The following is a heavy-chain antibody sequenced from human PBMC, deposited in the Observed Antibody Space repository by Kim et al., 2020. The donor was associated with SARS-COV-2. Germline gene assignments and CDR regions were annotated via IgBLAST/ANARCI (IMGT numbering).Heavy chain of an antibody. CDR3: ARETYTGLLFDY. CDR2: IYYSGST. J-gene: IGHJ4*02. V-gene: IGHV4-59*01. Sequence: SETLSLTCTVSGGSISSYYWGWIRQPPGKGLEWIGYIYYSGSTNYNPSLKSRVTISVDTSKNQFSLKLSSVTAADTAVYYCARETYTGLLFDYWGQGTLVTVSS. D-gene: IGHD5-18*01. CDR1: GGSISSYY.